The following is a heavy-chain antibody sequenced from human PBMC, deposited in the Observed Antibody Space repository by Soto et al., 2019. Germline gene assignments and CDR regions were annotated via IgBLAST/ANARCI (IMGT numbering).Heavy chain of an antibody. CDR3: ARCGGDCYSSWFDP. V-gene: IGHV4-38-2*01. J-gene: IGHJ5*02. Sequence: SETLSLTCAVSGYSISSGYYWGWLRQPPGKGLEWIGSIYHGGSTYYNPSLNSRVTLSIDMTNNHVSLILNSVTAADTAVYYCARCGGDCYSSWFDPWGQGTLVTVSS. CDR2: IYHGGST. D-gene: IGHD2-21*02. CDR1: GYSISSGYY.